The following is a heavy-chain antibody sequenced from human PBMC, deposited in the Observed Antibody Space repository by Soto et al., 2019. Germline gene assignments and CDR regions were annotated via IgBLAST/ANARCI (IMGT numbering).Heavy chain of an antibody. V-gene: IGHV2-5*01. CDR1: GFSLTNTGAT. Sequence: QITLKESGPTLVQPTQTLTLTCTFSGFSLTNTGATVGWNRQAPGKGLEWLALIYWHDDKRYNPSLKNRLTIAKDTSRNPVVLTLTNVGPVDTATYYSANSRFEILTGPFDSWGQGTLVTVSS. J-gene: IGHJ5*01. D-gene: IGHD3-9*01. CDR3: ANSRFEILTGPFDS. CDR2: IYWHDDK.